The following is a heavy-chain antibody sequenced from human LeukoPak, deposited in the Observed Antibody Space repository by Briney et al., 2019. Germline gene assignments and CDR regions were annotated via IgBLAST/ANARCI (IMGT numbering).Heavy chain of an antibody. CDR2: IWFDGSRT. V-gene: IGHV3-30*02. D-gene: IGHD3-3*01. CDR3: AKDKTWSGYSTYYYYGMDV. J-gene: IGHJ6*02. Sequence: GGSLRLSCAASGYTFSSNGMHWVRQAPGKGLEWVAVIWFDGSRTYYADSVKGRFTISRDNSKNTLYLQMNSLRAEDTAVYYCAKDKTWSGYSTYYYYGMDVWGQGTTVTVSS. CDR1: GYTFSSNG.